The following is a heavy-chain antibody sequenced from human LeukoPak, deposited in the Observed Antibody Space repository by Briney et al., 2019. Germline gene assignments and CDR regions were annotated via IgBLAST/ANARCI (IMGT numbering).Heavy chain of an antibody. V-gene: IGHV3-74*01. J-gene: IGHJ6*02. CDR1: GFAFSSYW. Sequence: GGSLRLSCVASGFAFSSYWMHWVRQDPRKGLVWVSRINGDGRNINYADSVRGRFTISRDNAKNTLYLQMNTLRVEDTAVYYCTRDLMDYDVSTGLHHYYMDVWGQGTTVTVSS. CDR3: TRDLMDYDVSTGLHHYYMDV. CDR2: INGDGRNI. D-gene: IGHD3-9*01.